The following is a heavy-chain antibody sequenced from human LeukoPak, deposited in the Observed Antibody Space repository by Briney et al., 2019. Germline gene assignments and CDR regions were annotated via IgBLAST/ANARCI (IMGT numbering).Heavy chain of an antibody. CDR2: IKEDGTET. V-gene: IGHV3-7*05. CDR1: GLTFSNCR. CDR3: ARDEFGPLAF. D-gene: IGHD3/OR15-3a*01. J-gene: IGHJ4*02. Sequence: GGSLRLSCVVSGLTFSNCRMTWVRQAPGRGLEWVANIKEDGTETSYVGSVKGRFTISRDNAKNSLYLQMNSLRADDTALYYCARDEFGPLAFWGRGTLVTVSS.